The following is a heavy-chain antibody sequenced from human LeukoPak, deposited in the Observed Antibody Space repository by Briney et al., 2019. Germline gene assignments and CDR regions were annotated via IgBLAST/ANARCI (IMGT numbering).Heavy chain of an antibody. CDR3: ARRITYYYDSSGSAIDY. J-gene: IGHJ4*02. CDR1: GYTFTGYY. CDR2: INPNSGGT. D-gene: IGHD3-22*01. Sequence: ASVKVSCKASGYTFTGYYMHWVRQAPGQGLEWMGWINPNSGGTNYAQKFQGRVTMTRDTSISTAYMELSRLRSDDTAVYYCARRITYYYDSSGSAIDYWGQGTLVTVSS. V-gene: IGHV1-2*02.